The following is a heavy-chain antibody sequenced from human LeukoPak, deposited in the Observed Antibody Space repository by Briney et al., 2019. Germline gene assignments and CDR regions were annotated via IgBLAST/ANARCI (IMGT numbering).Heavy chain of an antibody. CDR1: GYTFTSYA. CDR2: INTNTGNP. J-gene: IGHJ3*02. Sequence: ASVKVSCKASGYTFTSYAMNWVRQPPGQGLEWMEWINTNTGNPTYAQGFTGRFVFSLDTSVSTAYLQISSLKAEDTAVYYCASGYCGGACQLGGVDMWGQGTMVTVSS. D-gene: IGHD2-21*02. V-gene: IGHV7-4-1*02. CDR3: ASGYCGGACQLGGVDM.